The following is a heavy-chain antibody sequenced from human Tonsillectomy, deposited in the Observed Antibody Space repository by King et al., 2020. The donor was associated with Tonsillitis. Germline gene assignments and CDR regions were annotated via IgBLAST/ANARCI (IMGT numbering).Heavy chain of an antibody. V-gene: IGHV2-5*02. CDR2: IYWDGDK. CDR1: GFSLSTRGVG. Sequence: ITLTESGPTLVKPTQTLTLTCTFSGFSLSTRGVGVGWIRQPPGKALEWLALIYWDGDKRYSPSLKSRLTITKDTSKNQVVLTMTNMDPVDTATYYCIQRRGGYYSDSSGYYYGGLFDFWGQGTLVTVSS. J-gene: IGHJ5*01. D-gene: IGHD3-22*01. CDR3: IQRRGGYYSDSSGYYYGGLFDF.